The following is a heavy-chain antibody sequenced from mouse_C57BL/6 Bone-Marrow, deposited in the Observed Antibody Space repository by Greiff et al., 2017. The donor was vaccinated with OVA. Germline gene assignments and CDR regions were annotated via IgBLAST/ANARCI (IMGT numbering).Heavy chain of an antibody. V-gene: IGHV1-19*01. CDR1: GYTFTDYY. CDR3: AREYLDY. Sequence: EVKLQESGPVLVKPGASVKMSCKASGYTFTDYYMNWVKQSHGKSLEWIGVINPYNGGTSYNQKFKGKATLTVDKSSSTAYMELNSLTSEDSAVYYCAREYLDYWGQGTTLTVSS. D-gene: IGHD2-10*02. J-gene: IGHJ2*01. CDR2: INPYNGGT.